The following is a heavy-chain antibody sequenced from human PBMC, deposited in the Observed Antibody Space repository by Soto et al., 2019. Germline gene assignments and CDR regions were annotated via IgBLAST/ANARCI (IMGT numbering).Heavy chain of an antibody. CDR1: GFTFSSYA. J-gene: IGHJ6*03. D-gene: IGHD4-17*01. CDR2: ISGSGGST. V-gene: IGHV3-23*01. CDR3: AKRTTVTTRYYYYMDV. Sequence: GGSLRLSCAASGFTFSSYAMSWVRQAPGKGLEWVSAISGSGGSTYYADSVKGRFTISRDNSKNTLYLQMNSLRAEDTAVYYCAKRTTVTTRYYYYMDVWGKGTTVTVSS.